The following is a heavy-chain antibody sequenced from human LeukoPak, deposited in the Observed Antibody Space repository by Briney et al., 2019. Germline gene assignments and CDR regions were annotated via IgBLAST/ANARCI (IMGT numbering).Heavy chain of an antibody. D-gene: IGHD2-21*02. J-gene: IGHJ5*02. V-gene: IGHV4-34*01. CDR3: ARRVTIFNP. CDR1: GGSFSGYY. CDR2: INHSGST. Sequence: SETLSLTCAVYGGSFSGYYWSWIRQPPGKGLEWIGEINHSGSTNYNPPLKSRVTISVDTSKNQFSLKLSSVTAADTAVYYCARRVTIFNPWGQGTLVTVSS.